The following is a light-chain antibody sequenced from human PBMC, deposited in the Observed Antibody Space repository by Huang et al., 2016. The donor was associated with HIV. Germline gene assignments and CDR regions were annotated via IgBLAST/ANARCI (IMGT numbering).Light chain of an antibody. CDR1: QTVSDH. J-gene: IGKJ1*01. Sequence: EIVMTQSPATLSVSPAAIATLSCRDSQTVSDHLAWFQQRPGQPPRLLSYGGSTRASGTPARFSGSRSGTVFGLVISNLQPEDFAVYYCQQYNTWPRTFGQGTRVEIQ. V-gene: IGKV3-15*01. CDR3: QQYNTWPRT. CDR2: GGS.